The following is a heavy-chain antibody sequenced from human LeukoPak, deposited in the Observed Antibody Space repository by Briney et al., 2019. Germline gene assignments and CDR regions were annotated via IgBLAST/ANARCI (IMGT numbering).Heavy chain of an antibody. Sequence: PSETLSLTCTVSGGSISSYYWSWIRQPPGRGLEGRGYIYYSGSTNYNPSLKSRFTISVHTPKNQFPLKLTSVTAADTAVYYCARRVATIYSSDYWGQGTLVTVSS. V-gene: IGHV4-59*01. D-gene: IGHD5-12*01. J-gene: IGHJ4*02. CDR3: ARRVATIYSSDY. CDR1: GGSISSYY. CDR2: IYYSGST.